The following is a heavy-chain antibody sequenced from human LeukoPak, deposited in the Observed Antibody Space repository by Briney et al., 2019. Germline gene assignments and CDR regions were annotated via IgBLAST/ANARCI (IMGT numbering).Heavy chain of an antibody. CDR2: INHSGAT. V-gene: IGHV4-34*01. Sequence: SETLSLTCAVYGGSFSDYYWTWIRQSPGEGLEWIGEINHSGATDYNPSLKSRVTISVDTSKNQFSLKVRSVTAADTAVYYCARRVRGVIISFYYYNGMDVWGQGTTVTVSS. D-gene: IGHD3-10*01. J-gene: IGHJ6*02. CDR1: GGSFSDYY. CDR3: ARRVRGVIISFYYYNGMDV.